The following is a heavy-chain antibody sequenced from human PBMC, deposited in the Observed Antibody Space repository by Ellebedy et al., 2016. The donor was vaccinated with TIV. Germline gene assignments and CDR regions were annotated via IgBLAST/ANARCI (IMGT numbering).Heavy chain of an antibody. CDR2: INPNNGDT. J-gene: IGHJ4*02. D-gene: IGHD1-14*01. CDR3: VRDLTNPLKGDY. CDR1: GYTFTGYY. Sequence: AASVKVSCKASGYTFTGYYIHWVRQAPGQGLEWMVWINPNNGDTAFAQSLQGRVTMTTDTSISTAYMELSSLTSDDTAVYYCVRDLTNPLKGDYWGQGTLVTVSS. V-gene: IGHV1-2*02.